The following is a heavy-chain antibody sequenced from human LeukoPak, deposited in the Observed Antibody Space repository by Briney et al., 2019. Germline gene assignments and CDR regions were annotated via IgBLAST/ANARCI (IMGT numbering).Heavy chain of an antibody. CDR2: IYYSGST. Sequence: SETLSLTCTVSGGSISSSGYYWGWIRQPPGKGLEWIGSIYYSGSTYYNPSLKSRVTISVDTSKNQFSLKLSSVTAADTAVYYCARRKQLVFFDYWGQGTLVTVSS. V-gene: IGHV4-39*07. J-gene: IGHJ4*02. CDR1: GGSISSSGYY. D-gene: IGHD6-13*01. CDR3: ARRKQLVFFDY.